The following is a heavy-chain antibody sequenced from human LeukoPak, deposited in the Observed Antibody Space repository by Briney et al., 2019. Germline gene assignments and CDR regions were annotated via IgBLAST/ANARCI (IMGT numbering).Heavy chain of an antibody. CDR1: GFTFDDYA. Sequence: PGRSLRLSCAASGFTFDDYAMHWVRQAPGKGLEWVSGISWNSGSIGYADSVKGRFTISRDNAKNSLYLQMNSLRAEDTALYYCAKDIGYSYGYRGYFDYWGQGTLVTVSS. CDR3: AKDIGYSYGYRGYFDY. V-gene: IGHV3-9*01. J-gene: IGHJ4*02. CDR2: ISWNSGSI. D-gene: IGHD5-18*01.